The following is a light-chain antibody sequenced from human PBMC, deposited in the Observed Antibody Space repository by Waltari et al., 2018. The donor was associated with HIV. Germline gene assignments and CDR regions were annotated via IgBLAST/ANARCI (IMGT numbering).Light chain of an antibody. CDR3: QHLDSYPS. CDR1: RDIKNC. Sequence: DMQLTQSPSFLSESVGDIVTITWRARRDIKNCLAWYQQRPGKAPNLLIYASSTLQSGIPARISGNGSGTEVTLTISSRQPEDFATYFGQHLDSYPSFVAGTTVGIK. CDR2: ASS. J-gene: IGKJ4*01. V-gene: IGKV1-9*01.